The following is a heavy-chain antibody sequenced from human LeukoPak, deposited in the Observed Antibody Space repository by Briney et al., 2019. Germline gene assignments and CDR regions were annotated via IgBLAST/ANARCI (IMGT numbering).Heavy chain of an antibody. J-gene: IGHJ4*02. V-gene: IGHV3-7*03. CDR2: IKQDGSEK. CDR3: ARLDNWNYPY. D-gene: IGHD1-7*01. CDR1: GFTFSSYA. Sequence: LGGSLRLSCAASGFTFSSYAMSWVRQAPGKGLEWVANIKQDGSEKYYVDSVKGRFTISRDNAKNSLHLQMNSLRAEDTAVYYCARLDNWNYPYWGQGTLVTVSS.